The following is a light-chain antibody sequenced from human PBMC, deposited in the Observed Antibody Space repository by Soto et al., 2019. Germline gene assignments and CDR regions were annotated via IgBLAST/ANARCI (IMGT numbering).Light chain of an antibody. CDR3: SSFVSGSPLDV. Sequence: QSALTQPASVSGSPGQSITISCTGSSSDVGRYKYVSWYQHRPGEAPKLVIYEVSNRPSGVSNRFSGSKSGNTASLTISGLQAEDEADYHCSSFVSGSPLDVFGTGTKLTVL. CDR1: SSDVGRYKY. CDR2: EVS. V-gene: IGLV2-14*01. J-gene: IGLJ1*01.